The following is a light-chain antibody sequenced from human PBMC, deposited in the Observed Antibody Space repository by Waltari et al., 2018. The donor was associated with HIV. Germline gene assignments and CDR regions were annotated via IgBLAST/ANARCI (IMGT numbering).Light chain of an antibody. Sequence: DIVMTQSPDSLAVSLGERATINCKSSQRVLYSSNNKNYLTWYQQKPGQPPKLLIYLASTRESGVPDRFSGSGSGADFALTISDLQAEDVAIYYCQEFYSHPLTFGPGTTVDI. CDR1: QRVLYSSNNKNY. CDR3: QEFYSHPLT. J-gene: IGKJ3*01. V-gene: IGKV4-1*01. CDR2: LAS.